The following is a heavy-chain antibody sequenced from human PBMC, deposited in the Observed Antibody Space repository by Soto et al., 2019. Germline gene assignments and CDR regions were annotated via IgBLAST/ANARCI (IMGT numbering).Heavy chain of an antibody. Sequence: QVQLVESGGGVVQPGRSLRLSCEASGFSFSRSGMHWVRQAPGKGLEWVAVIWYDGSNKYCADSMKGRFTISRDNSKNTLYLQMNSLRAEDTAVYYCARDGASVTTYFDYWGQGTLVTVSS. CDR1: GFSFSRSG. V-gene: IGHV3-33*01. J-gene: IGHJ4*02. CDR2: IWYDGSNK. D-gene: IGHD4-17*01. CDR3: ARDGASVTTYFDY.